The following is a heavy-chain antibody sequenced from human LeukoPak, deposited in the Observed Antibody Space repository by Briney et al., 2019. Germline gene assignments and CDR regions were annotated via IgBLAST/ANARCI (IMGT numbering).Heavy chain of an antibody. V-gene: IGHV4-34*01. CDR3: ARWPKIMITFGGVMRVH. J-gene: IGHJ4*02. CDR2: INHSGST. CDR1: GGSFSGYY. D-gene: IGHD3-16*01. Sequence: PSETLSLTCAVYGGSFSGYYWSWIRQPPGKGLEWIGEINHSGSTNYNPSLKSRVTISVDTSKNQFSLKLSSVTAADTAVYYCARWPKIMITFGGVMRVHWGQGTLVTVSS.